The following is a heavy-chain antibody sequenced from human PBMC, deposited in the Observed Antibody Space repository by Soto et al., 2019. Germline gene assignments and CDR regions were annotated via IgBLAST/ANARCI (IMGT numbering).Heavy chain of an antibody. CDR2: INAGNGNT. CDR1: GYTFTSYA. J-gene: IGHJ5*01. CDR3: AREADSGLLWFGNVDS. Sequence: ASVKGSCKAAGYTFTSYAMHWVCQAPGQRLEWMGWINAGNGNTKYSQKFQGRFTISRDNSKNTLYLQMDSLRAEDTAVYYCAREADSGLLWFGNVDSWGRGTLVTVSS. V-gene: IGHV1-3*01. D-gene: IGHD3-10*01.